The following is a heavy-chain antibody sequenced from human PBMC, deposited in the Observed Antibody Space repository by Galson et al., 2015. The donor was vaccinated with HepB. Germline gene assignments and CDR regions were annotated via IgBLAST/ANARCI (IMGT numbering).Heavy chain of an antibody. J-gene: IGHJ4*02. CDR3: ARSRVERAVAGTFDY. Sequence: SLRLSCAASGFTFSRYWMHWVRQVPGKGLVWVARINSDGSSTTYADSVKGRFTISRDNVRNTLHLQMNSLRVDDTAVYYCARSRVERAVAGTFDYWGQGTLVTVSS. CDR2: INSDGSST. CDR1: GFTFSRYW. D-gene: IGHD6-19*01. V-gene: IGHV3-74*01.